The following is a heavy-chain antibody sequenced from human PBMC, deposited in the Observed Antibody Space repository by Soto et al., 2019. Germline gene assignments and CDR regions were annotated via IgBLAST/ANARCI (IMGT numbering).Heavy chain of an antibody. CDR2: IYYSGRT. CDR3: ARDYYYDSRGYPGAYYYGMDV. J-gene: IGHJ6*02. V-gene: IGHV4-59*01. CDR1: GGSLSSYY. D-gene: IGHD3-22*01. Sequence: SVTLSLTCSVSGGSLSSYYWSWIRQPPGKGLEWIGHIYYSGRTNYNPSLKSRVTISGDTSKNQLSLKLSSVTAADTAVYYCARDYYYDSRGYPGAYYYGMDVWGQGTTVSVSS.